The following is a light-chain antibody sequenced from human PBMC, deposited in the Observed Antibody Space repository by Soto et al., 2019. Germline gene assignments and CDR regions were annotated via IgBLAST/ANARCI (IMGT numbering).Light chain of an antibody. CDR3: QQSYSTLVT. CDR1: QDISNY. Sequence: DIQMTQSPSSLSASVGDRVTITCQASQDISNYLNWYQQKPGKAPKLLIYAASRLQSGVPSRFSGSGSGTDFTLTISSLQPEDFATYYCQQSYSTLVTFGGGTKVDIK. CDR2: AAS. J-gene: IGKJ4*01. V-gene: IGKV1-39*01.